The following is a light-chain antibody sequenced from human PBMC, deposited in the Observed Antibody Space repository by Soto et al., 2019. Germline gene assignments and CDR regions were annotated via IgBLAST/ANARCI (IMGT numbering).Light chain of an antibody. J-gene: IGKJ1*01. CDR1: QSVSSNY. V-gene: IGKV3-20*01. Sequence: EIVLTHSPGTLSLSPGERATLSCRASQSVSSNYLAWYQQKPGQAPRLLIYGASNRATGIPDRFSGSGSGTDFTLTISRLEPEDFAVYYCQQYGSSGTFGQGTTVDIK. CDR2: GAS. CDR3: QQYGSSGT.